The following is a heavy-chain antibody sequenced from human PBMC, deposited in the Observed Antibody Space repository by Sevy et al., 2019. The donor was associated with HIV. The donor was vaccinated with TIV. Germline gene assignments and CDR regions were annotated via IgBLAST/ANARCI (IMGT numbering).Heavy chain of an antibody. J-gene: IGHJ6*02. Sequence: GGSLRLSCAASGFTFSSYAMSWVRQAPGKGLEWVSAISGSGGSTYYADSVKGRFTISRDNAKSSLYLQMNSLRAEDTAVYYCARSGGVTDYGMDVWGQGTTVTVSS. V-gene: IGHV3-23*01. CDR3: ARSGGVTDYGMDV. CDR1: GFTFSSYA. CDR2: ISGSGGST. D-gene: IGHD3-16*01.